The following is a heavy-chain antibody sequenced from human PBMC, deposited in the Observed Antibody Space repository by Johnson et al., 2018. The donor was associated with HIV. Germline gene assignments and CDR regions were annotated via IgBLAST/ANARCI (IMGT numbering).Heavy chain of an antibody. Sequence: QVQLVESGGGMGRPGGSLRLSCAASRFTFSSYVMHWVRQASGKGLEWVAFIRYDGSNKYYADSVKGRFTISRDNSKNTLYLQMNSLRAEDTAVYYCAKSPGKDHGGNSGAFHIWGQGTMVTVSS. CDR2: IRYDGSNK. D-gene: IGHD4-23*01. V-gene: IGHV3-30*02. CDR3: AKSPGKDHGGNSGAFHI. J-gene: IGHJ3*02. CDR1: RFTFSSYV.